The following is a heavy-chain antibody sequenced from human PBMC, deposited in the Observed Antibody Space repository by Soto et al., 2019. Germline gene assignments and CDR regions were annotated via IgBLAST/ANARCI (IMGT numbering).Heavy chain of an antibody. CDR1: GSGFPTFG. Sequence: QVHLVQSGAEVKKPGASVKVSCKGSGSGFPTFGSTGVRQAPGQGLEGMAWISAHNGNTNYAQKLQGRVTVTRDTSTSTAYMELRSLRSDDTAVYYCARGRYGDYWGQGALVTVSS. CDR3: ARGRYGDY. V-gene: IGHV1-18*01. J-gene: IGHJ4*02. D-gene: IGHD1-1*01. CDR2: ISAHNGNT.